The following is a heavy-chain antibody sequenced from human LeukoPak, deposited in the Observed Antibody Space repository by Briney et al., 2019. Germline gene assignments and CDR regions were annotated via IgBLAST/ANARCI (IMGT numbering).Heavy chain of an antibody. Sequence: SETLSLTCIVSGYSISSGYYWGWIRQSPGKGLEWIGNIHHSGSTYYNPSLKSRVTISVDTSKNQLSLKLSSVTAADTAVYYCARVAAGIGFFQHWGQGTLVTVSS. J-gene: IGHJ1*01. CDR1: GYSISSGYY. CDR2: IHHSGST. CDR3: ARVAAGIGFFQH. V-gene: IGHV4-38-2*02. D-gene: IGHD6-13*01.